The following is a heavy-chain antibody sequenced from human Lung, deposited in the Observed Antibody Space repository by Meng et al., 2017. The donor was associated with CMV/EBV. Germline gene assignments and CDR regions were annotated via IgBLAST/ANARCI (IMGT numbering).Heavy chain of an antibody. CDR1: GFTFSNYA. CDR2: VSYDGRNE. J-gene: IGHJ4*02. Sequence: GGSLRLXCAASGFTFSNYAMHWVRQAPGKGLEWVAAVSYDGRNEYYAGSVQGRFTISRDNSKNTLYLQMSSLRAEDTAVHYCAREDYDFWSGFLHWGQGTLVTFSS. V-gene: IGHV3-30*04. D-gene: IGHD3-3*01. CDR3: AREDYDFWSGFLH.